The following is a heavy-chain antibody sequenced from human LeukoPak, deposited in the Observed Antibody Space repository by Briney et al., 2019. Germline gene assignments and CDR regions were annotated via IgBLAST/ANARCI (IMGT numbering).Heavy chain of an antibody. D-gene: IGHD5-24*01. CDR2: INHSGST. CDR3: ARGRGYNSFDY. V-gene: IGHV4-34*01. J-gene: IGHJ4*02. CDR1: GGSFSGYY. Sequence: SETLSLTCAVYGGSFSGYYWSWIRQPPGKGLEWIGEINHSGSTNYNPSLKSRVTISVDTSKNQFSLKLSSVTAADTAVYYCARGRGYNSFDYWGQGTLVTVSS.